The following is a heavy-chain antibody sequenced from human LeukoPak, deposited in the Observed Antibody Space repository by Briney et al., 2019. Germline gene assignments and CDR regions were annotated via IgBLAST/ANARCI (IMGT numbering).Heavy chain of an antibody. CDR2: IRYDGSNK. CDR3: AKDVTVLQGPPDY. J-gene: IGHJ4*02. Sequence: PGGSLRLSCAASGFTFSSYGMHWVRQAPGKGLEWVAFIRYDGSNKYYADSGKGRFTISRDNSKNTLYLQMNSLRAEDTAVYYCAKDVTVLQGPPDYWGQGTLVTVSS. V-gene: IGHV3-30*02. D-gene: IGHD5-18*01. CDR1: GFTFSSYG.